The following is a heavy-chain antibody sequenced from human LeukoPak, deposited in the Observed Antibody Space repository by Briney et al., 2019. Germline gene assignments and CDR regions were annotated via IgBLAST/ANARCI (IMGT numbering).Heavy chain of an antibody. CDR3: ACYYYDSSGYPRPWFDP. CDR2: ISVYNGNT. J-gene: IGHJ5*02. Sequence: GASVKVSCKASGYTFTRSGISWVRQAPGQGLEWMGWISVYNGNTNYARELQGRLTMTTDTSTSTAYMELRSLRSDDTAIYYCACYYYDSSGYPRPWFDPWGQGTLVIVSS. V-gene: IGHV1-18*01. CDR1: GYTFTRSG. D-gene: IGHD3-22*01.